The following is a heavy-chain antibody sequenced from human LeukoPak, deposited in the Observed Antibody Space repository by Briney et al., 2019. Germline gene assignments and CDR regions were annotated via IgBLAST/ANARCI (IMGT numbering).Heavy chain of an antibody. J-gene: IGHJ4*02. CDR1: GFTFSSYS. V-gene: IGHV3-21*04. CDR2: ISSSSSYI. D-gene: IGHD3-10*01. Sequence: GGSLRLSCAASGFTFSSYSMNWVRQAPGKGLEWVSSISSSSSYIYYADSVKGRFTISRDNSKNTLYLQMNSLRAEDTAVYYCAGAITMVRGVIDYWGQGTLVTVSS. CDR3: AGAITMVRGVIDY.